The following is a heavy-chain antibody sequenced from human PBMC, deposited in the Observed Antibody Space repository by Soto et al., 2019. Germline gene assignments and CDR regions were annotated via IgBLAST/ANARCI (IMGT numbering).Heavy chain of an antibody. CDR1: GYTFTSYD. CDR3: ASDRYCSGGSCYSVAFDI. Sequence: ASVKVSCKASGYTFTSYDINWVRQATGQGLEWMGWMNPNSGNTGYAQKFQGRVTMTRNTSISTAYMELSSLRSEDTAVYYCASDRYCSGGSCYSVAFDIWGQGTMVTVSS. CDR2: MNPNSGNT. D-gene: IGHD2-15*01. V-gene: IGHV1-8*01. J-gene: IGHJ3*02.